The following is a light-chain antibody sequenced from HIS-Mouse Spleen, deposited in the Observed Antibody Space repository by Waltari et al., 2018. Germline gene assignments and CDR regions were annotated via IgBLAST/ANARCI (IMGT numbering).Light chain of an antibody. J-gene: IGLJ2*01. CDR3: SSYTSSSIYVV. CDR1: SSDVGGYNY. Sequence: QSALTQPASVSGSPGQSITISCTGTSSDVGGYNYVSRYQQHPGKAPKLMIYDVSNRPSGVSNRFSGSKSGNTASLTISGLQAEDEADYYCSSYTSSSIYVVFGGGTKLTVL. V-gene: IGLV2-14*03. CDR2: DVS.